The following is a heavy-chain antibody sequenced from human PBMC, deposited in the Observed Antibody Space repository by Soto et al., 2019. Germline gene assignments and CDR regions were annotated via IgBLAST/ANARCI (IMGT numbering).Heavy chain of an antibody. Sequence: QVHLVESGGGVVQPGRSLRLSCAASGFTFSGKTMYWVRQAPGKGLEWVALIAPDGSQIYYADSVKGRFTISRDNSKSTLSLPMDSLRAEDTSLYLCATDIHATWLRNSWGKGTLVIVSA. CDR2: IAPDGSQI. D-gene: IGHD2-2*02. CDR1: GFTFSGKT. J-gene: IGHJ4*02. CDR3: ATDIHATWLRNS. V-gene: IGHV3-30-3*01.